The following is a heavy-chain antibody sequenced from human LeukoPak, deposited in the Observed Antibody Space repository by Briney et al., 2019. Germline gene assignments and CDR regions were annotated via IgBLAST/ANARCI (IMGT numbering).Heavy chain of an antibody. Sequence: GGSLRLSCAAFGFTFSDFEMHWVRQAPGKGLEWVSTIGGGGENTYYADSVKGRFTISRDSSKNTVYLHMKSLRAEDTAVYFCAKVLTGSQDYWGQGTLVTVSS. CDR1: GFTFSDFE. J-gene: IGHJ4*02. D-gene: IGHD1-14*01. CDR2: IGGGGENT. CDR3: AKVLTGSQDY. V-gene: IGHV3-23*01.